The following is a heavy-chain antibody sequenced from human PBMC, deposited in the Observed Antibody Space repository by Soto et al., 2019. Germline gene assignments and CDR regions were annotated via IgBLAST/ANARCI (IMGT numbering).Heavy chain of an antibody. CDR2: IIPIFGTA. D-gene: IGHD3-10*01. J-gene: IGHJ6*02. Sequence: QVQLVQSGAEVKKPGSSVKVSCKASGGTFSSYAISWVRQALGQGLEWMGGIIPIFGTANYAQKFQGRVTITADESTSTAYMELSSLRSEDTAVYYCARGAIRGYYYGMDVWDQGTTVTVSS. CDR1: GGTFSSYA. CDR3: ARGAIRGYYYGMDV. V-gene: IGHV1-69*12.